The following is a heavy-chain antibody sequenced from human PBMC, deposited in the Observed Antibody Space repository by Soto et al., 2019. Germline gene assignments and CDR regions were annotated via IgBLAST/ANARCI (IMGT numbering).Heavy chain of an antibody. CDR3: ARHRVGAYLFDY. CDR1: GFSLSTSGVG. Sequence: QITLKESGPTLVKPTQTLTLTCTFSGFSLSTSGVGVGWIRQPPGKALEWLALIYWDDDKRYSPSLKSRLTITKDTSKNQVVLTMTNMDPVDTATYCCARHRVGAYLFDYWGQGTLVTVSS. J-gene: IGHJ4*02. D-gene: IGHD1-26*01. CDR2: IYWDDDK. V-gene: IGHV2-5*02.